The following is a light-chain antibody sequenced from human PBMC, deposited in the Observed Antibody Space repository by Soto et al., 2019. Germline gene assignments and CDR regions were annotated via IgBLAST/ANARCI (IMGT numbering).Light chain of an antibody. Sequence: EIQMTQSPSTLSASVGDRVTITCRAGESVSRWLAWYQQKPGRTPKLLIYQASTLETGVPSSVSGSGSGTEFTLTSSSLQPDDFATYYGQQYNAYSQAFGQGTKVEIK. CDR2: QAS. CDR3: QQYNAYSQA. V-gene: IGKV1-5*03. CDR1: ESVSRW. J-gene: IGKJ1*01.